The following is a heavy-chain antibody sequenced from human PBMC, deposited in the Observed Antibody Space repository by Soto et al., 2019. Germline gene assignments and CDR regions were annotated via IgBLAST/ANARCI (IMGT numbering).Heavy chain of an antibody. J-gene: IGHJ4*02. Sequence: GGSLRLSCAASGFTFKNNGMHWVRQAPGKGLECVAIISYHGNNQFYADSVKGRFTISRDNSDNTLYLEMNSLKPEDTAVYYCAKDLALGFWSGNYYFDHWGQGT. CDR3: AKDLALGFWSGNYYFDH. V-gene: IGHV3-30*18. CDR1: GFTFKNNG. CDR2: ISYHGNNQ. D-gene: IGHD3-3*01.